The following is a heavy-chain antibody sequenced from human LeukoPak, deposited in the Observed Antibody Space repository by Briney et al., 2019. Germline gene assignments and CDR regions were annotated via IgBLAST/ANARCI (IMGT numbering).Heavy chain of an antibody. Sequence: PSETLSLTCAVYGGSFSGFYWTWIRQPPGKGLEWIWEINHSGSTNYNPSLKSRVTISVDTSKNQFSLKLSSVTAADTAVYYFARVDYYDSSGPDYFDYWGQGTLVTVSS. D-gene: IGHD3-22*01. J-gene: IGHJ4*02. CDR3: ARVDYYDSSGPDYFDY. CDR2: INHSGST. V-gene: IGHV4-34*01. CDR1: GGSFSGFY.